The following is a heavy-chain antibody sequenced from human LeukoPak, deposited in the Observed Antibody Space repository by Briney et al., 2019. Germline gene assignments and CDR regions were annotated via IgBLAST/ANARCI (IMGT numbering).Heavy chain of an antibody. CDR1: RGSMSRDY. V-gene: IGHV4-4*07. CDR2: ISSSGST. J-gene: IGHJ4*02. Sequence: SETLSLTCTVSRGSMSRDYWSWIRQPAGKGLEWIGRISSSGSTNYNPSLKSRVTMSVDTSKNHLSLKLSSVTAANTAVYYCAREGGSATDGCWGQGTLVTVSS. CDR3: AREGGSATDGC. D-gene: IGHD3-10*01.